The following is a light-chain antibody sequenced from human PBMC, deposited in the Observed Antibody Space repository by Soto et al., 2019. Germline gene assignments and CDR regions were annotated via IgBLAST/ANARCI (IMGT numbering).Light chain of an antibody. J-gene: IGKJ1*01. CDR1: QGLVYIDGDTY. CDR3: MQGTLWPRT. Sequence: DVLLTQSPLSLPVTLGQPASISCRSSQGLVYIDGDTYLSWFHQRPGQSPRRLIYKVSHRDSGVPDRFSGSGSGTDFTLEISRVEPEDVGVFYCMQGTLWPRTFGQGTRVEI. V-gene: IGKV2-30*01. CDR2: KVS.